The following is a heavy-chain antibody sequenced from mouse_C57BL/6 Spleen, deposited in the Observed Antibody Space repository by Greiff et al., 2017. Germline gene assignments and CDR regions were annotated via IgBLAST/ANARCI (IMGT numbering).Heavy chain of an antibody. CDR2: INPNNGGT. Sequence: EVQLQQSGPELVKPGASVKISCKASGYTFTDYYMNWVKQSHGKSLEWIGDINPNNGGTSYNQKFKGKATLTVDKSSSTAYMELRSLTSEDSAVYYCARREMDYWGQGTSVTFSS. V-gene: IGHV1-26*01. J-gene: IGHJ4*01. CDR1: GYTFTDYY. CDR3: ARREMDY.